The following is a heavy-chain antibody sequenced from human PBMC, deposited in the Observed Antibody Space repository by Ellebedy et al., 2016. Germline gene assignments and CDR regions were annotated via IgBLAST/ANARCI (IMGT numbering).Heavy chain of an antibody. Sequence: ASVKVSCKASGYIFTGYFMHWVRQAPGQGLEWMAWINPNSGGTKYSQHFQGRVTLTRDTSINTAYMELSSLRSDDTAVYYCTRGFPIAVTGNWFDPWGRGTLVTVSS. CDR1: GYIFTGYF. D-gene: IGHD6-19*01. CDR3: TRGFPIAVTGNWFDP. J-gene: IGHJ5*02. V-gene: IGHV1-2*02. CDR2: INPNSGGT.